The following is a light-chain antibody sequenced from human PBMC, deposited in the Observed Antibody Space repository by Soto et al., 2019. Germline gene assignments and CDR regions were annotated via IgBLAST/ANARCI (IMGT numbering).Light chain of an antibody. Sequence: QSALTQPPSASGSPGQSVTISCTGTSSDVGGYNYVSWYQQHPGKAPKLMIYEVSKRPSGVPDRFSGSNSGNTASLTVSGLQAQDEADYYCSSYXGSNTVFGGGTQLTXL. J-gene: IGLJ2*01. V-gene: IGLV2-8*01. CDR1: SSDVGGYNY. CDR3: SSYXGSNTV. CDR2: EVS.